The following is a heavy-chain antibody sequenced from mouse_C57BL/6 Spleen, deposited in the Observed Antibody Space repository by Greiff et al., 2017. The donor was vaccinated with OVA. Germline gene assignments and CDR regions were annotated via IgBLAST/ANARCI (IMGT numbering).Heavy chain of an antibody. CDR1: GYSITSGYY. Sequence: DVQLQESGPGLVKPSQSLSLTCSVTGYSITSGYYWNWIRQFPGNKLEWMGYISYDGSNNYNPSLKNRISITRDTSKNQFFLKLNSVTTEDTATYYCAREPYDYDVRAMDYWGQGTSVTVSS. D-gene: IGHD2-4*01. CDR3: AREPYDYDVRAMDY. CDR2: ISYDGSN. V-gene: IGHV3-6*01. J-gene: IGHJ4*01.